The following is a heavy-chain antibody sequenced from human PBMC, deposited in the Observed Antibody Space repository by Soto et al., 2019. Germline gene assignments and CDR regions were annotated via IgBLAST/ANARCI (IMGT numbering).Heavy chain of an antibody. V-gene: IGHV1-18*01. J-gene: IGHJ6*02. CDR1: GYTFTSYG. Sequence: QVQLVQSGAEVKKPGASVKVSCKASGYTFTSYGISWVRQAPGQGLEWMGWISAYNGNTNYAQKLQGRATMTTDTSTSTAYMELRSLRSDDTAVYYGARITMIVVVPVRAGMDVWGQGTTVTVSS. CDR3: ARITMIVVVPVRAGMDV. CDR2: ISAYNGNT. D-gene: IGHD3-22*01.